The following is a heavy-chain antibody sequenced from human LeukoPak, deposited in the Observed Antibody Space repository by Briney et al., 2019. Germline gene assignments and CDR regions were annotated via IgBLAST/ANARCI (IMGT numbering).Heavy chain of an antibody. CDR1: GFTVSSNY. Sequence: PGGSLRLSCAASGFTVSSNYRIWVRQAPGKGLEWVSVIYSGGSTYYADSVKGRFTISRDNSKNTMYLQMNSLRAEDTAVYYCASSSWYYYYGMDVWGQGTTVTVSS. CDR2: IYSGGST. CDR3: ASSSWYYYYGMDV. V-gene: IGHV3-66*01. J-gene: IGHJ6*02. D-gene: IGHD6-13*01.